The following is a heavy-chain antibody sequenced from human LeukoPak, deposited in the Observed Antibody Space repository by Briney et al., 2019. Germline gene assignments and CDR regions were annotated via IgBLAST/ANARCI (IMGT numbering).Heavy chain of an antibody. V-gene: IGHV4-59*01. D-gene: IGHD1-1*01. Sequence: SETLSLTCTVSGGPISSYYWSWIRQPPGKRLEWIGYIYNNRVTNYNPSLKSRVVMSLDTSKNQVSLRLTSVTTADTAVYYCARVGTWNDLEYWGQGTLVTVYS. CDR3: ARVGTWNDLEY. CDR2: IYNNRVT. CDR1: GGPISSYY. J-gene: IGHJ4*02.